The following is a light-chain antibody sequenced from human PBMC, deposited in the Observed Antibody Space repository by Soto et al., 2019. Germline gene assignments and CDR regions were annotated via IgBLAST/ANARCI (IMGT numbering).Light chain of an antibody. CDR3: QQHETLIT. CDR1: QSISGY. Sequence: EILFTQSPATLSLSPGERATLNWRASQSISGYLGWYQPKPGQAPRLLIYADSNRATGIPARFDGSGSGKVFTLTISSLEPEDFALVYCQQHETLITFGLGTRLEIK. V-gene: IGKV3-11*01. CDR2: ADS. J-gene: IGKJ5*01.